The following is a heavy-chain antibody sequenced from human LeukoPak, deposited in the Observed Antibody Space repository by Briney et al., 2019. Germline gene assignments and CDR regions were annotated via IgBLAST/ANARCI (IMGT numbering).Heavy chain of an antibody. CDR3: ARDSYCSSTSCYPPPYGMDV. CDR1: GFTFSSYS. CDR2: ISSSSSYI. V-gene: IGHV3-21*01. Sequence: KAGGSLRLSYAASGFTFSSYSMNWVRQAPGKGLEWVSSISSSSSYIYYADSVKGQFTISRDNAKNSLYLQMNSLRAEDTAVYYCARDSYCSSTSCYPPPYGMDVWGQGTTVTVSS. J-gene: IGHJ6*02. D-gene: IGHD2-2*01.